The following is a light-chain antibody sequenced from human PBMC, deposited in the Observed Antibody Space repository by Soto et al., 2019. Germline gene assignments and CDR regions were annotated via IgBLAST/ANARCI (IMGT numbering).Light chain of an antibody. V-gene: IGLV2-23*02. CDR3: CSYGGSSTFSDV. J-gene: IGLJ1*01. Sequence: QSALAQPASVSGSPAQSITIFCTGTSSGVGTYNLVSWYQQHPGKAPKLIIYEVTERPSGISNRFSGSKFGNTGSLTISGLLPEDEADYYCCSYGGSSTFSDVFGTGTKVTVL. CDR2: EVT. CDR1: SSGVGTYNL.